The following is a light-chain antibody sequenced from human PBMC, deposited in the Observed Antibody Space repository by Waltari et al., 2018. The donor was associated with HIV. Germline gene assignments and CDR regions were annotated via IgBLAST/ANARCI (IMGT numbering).Light chain of an antibody. Sequence: DIVMTQSPDSLAVSLGDRAIINCTSSQNLLNRSTNKNYVAWYQQKSGQPPRLIMYWASTRESGVSDRLTGGGSGTRFTLTINGLQASDVAIYYCQQYYSNSRTFGRGTKVEIK. CDR1: QNLLNRSTNKNY. V-gene: IGKV4-1*01. CDR3: QQYYSNSRT. CDR2: WAS. J-gene: IGKJ1*01.